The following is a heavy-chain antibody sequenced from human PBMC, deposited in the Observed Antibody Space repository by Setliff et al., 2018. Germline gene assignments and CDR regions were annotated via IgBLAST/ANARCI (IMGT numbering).Heavy chain of an antibody. CDR3: ARQRRWFGPQPIDY. CDR2: IYHSGST. J-gene: IGHJ4*02. Sequence: SETLSLTCAVSGGSISSSNWWSWVRQPPGKGLEWIGEIYHSGSTNYNPSLKSRVTISVDKSKNQFSLKLNSVTAADTAVYYCARQRRWFGPQPIDYWGQGTLVTVSS. CDR1: GGSISSSNW. D-gene: IGHD3-10*01. V-gene: IGHV4-4*02.